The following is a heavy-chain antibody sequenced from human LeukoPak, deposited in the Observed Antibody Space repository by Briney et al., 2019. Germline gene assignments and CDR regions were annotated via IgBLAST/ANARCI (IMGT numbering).Heavy chain of an antibody. CDR3: TRDRHGMDV. V-gene: IGHV3-13*01. J-gene: IGHJ6*02. Sequence: GGSLRLSCAASGFTFSSYDMHWVRQPTGKGLEWVSVIGVAGDTFYAGSVKGRFTISRENAKNALFLQMNSLRAGDTAVYYCTRDRHGMDVWGQGTTVTVSS. CDR2: IGVAGDT. CDR1: GFTFSSYD.